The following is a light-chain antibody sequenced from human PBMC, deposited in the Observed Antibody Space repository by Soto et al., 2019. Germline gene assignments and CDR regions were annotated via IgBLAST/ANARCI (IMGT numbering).Light chain of an antibody. CDR2: SAS. V-gene: IGKV1-6*01. J-gene: IGKJ4*01. CDR3: LQENSYPLT. CDR1: QGVRDD. Sequence: IQMTQSPSSLSASVGDRVTITCRASQGVRDDVGWYQQKPGKAPKLLIYSASTLQSGVPSRFSGSGSGTDFTLTISGLQSEDFAAYYCLQENSYPLTFGGGTKVGIK.